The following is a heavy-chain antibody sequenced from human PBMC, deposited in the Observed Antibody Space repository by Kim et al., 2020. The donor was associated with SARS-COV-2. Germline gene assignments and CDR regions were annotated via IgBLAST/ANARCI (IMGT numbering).Heavy chain of an antibody. D-gene: IGHD5-18*01. CDR1: GGSISSYY. J-gene: IGHJ5*02. V-gene: IGHV4-59*13. CDR3: ARIGTAMVMDSWFDP. CDR2: IYYSGST. Sequence: SETLSLTCTVSGGSISSYYWSWIRQPPGKGLEWIGYIYYSGSTNYNPSLKSRVTISVDTSKNQFSLKLSSVTAADTAVYYCARIGTAMVMDSWFDPWGQGTLVTVSS.